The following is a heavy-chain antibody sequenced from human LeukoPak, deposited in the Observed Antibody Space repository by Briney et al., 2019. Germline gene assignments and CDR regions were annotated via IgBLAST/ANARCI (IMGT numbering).Heavy chain of an antibody. CDR1: GYTFTGYY. V-gene: IGHV1-2*06. J-gene: IGHJ5*02. CDR2: INPNSGGT. Sequence: ASAKVSCKASGYTFTGYYMHWVRQAPGQGLEWMGRINPNSGGTNYAQKFQGRVTMTRDTSISTAYMELSRLRSDDTAVYYCARERETGTVPGWFDPWGQGTLVTVSS. D-gene: IGHD1-1*01. CDR3: ARERETGTVPGWFDP.